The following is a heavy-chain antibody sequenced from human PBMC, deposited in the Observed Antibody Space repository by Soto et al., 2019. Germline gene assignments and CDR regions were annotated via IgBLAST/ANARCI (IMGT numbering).Heavy chain of an antibody. D-gene: IGHD6-19*01. V-gene: IGHV3-30*18. CDR1: GFTFSDYA. CDR3: AKGGRQWLVTSDFNY. Sequence: VQLVESGGGVVQPGRSLRLSCAASGFTFSDYAMHWVRQAPGKGLEWVAVVSHDGRKTHYPDSVKGRFTIPRDSSKNTVSLEMTSLRAEDTAVYYCAKGGRQWLVTSDFNYWGQGALVTVSS. J-gene: IGHJ4*02. CDR2: VSHDGRKT.